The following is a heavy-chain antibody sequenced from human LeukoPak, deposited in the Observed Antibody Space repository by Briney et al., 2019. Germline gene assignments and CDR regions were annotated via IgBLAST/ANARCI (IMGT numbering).Heavy chain of an antibody. V-gene: IGHV4-59*01. CDR1: GGSISSYY. J-gene: IGHJ4*02. Sequence: SETLSLTCTVSGGSISSYYWSWIRQPPGKGLEWIGYIYYSGSTNYNPSLKSRVTISVDTSKNQFSLKLSSVTAADTAVYYCARVRYSSRRSYYFDYWGQGTLVTVSS. CDR3: ARVRYSSRRSYYFDY. D-gene: IGHD6-13*01. CDR2: IYYSGST.